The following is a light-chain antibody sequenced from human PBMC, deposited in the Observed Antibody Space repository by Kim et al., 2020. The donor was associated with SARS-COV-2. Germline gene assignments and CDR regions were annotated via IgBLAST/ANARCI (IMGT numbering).Light chain of an antibody. J-gene: IGLJ3*02. CDR1: RSDVGGYNY. Sequence: QSALTQPASVSGSPGQSITMSCTGTRSDVGGYNYVSWYQQHPGKAPKLMLYAVSKRPSGVSNRFSGSNSGNTASLTISGLQAEDEADYYCTSYTSSITWVFGGGTQLTVL. CDR3: TSYTSSITWV. CDR2: AVS. V-gene: IGLV2-14*01.